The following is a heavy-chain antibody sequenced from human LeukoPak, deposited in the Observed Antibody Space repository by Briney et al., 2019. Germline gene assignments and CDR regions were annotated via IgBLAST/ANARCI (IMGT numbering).Heavy chain of an antibody. CDR3: ARTAVRYFDWLLTSYYYYYYMDV. CDR2: INPNSGGT. Sequence: ASVKVSCKASGYTFTGYYMHWVRQAPGQGLEWMGWINPNSGGTNYAQKFQGRVTMTRDTSISTAYMELSRLRSDDTAVYYCARTAVRYFDWLLTSYYYYYYMDVWGKGTTVTISS. V-gene: IGHV1-2*02. CDR1: GYTFTGYY. J-gene: IGHJ6*03. D-gene: IGHD3-9*01.